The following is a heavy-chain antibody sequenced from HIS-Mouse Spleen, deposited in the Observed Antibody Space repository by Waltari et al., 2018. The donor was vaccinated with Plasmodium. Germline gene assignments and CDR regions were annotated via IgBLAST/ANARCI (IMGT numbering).Heavy chain of an antibody. Sequence: EVQLVESGGGLVQPGRSLRLSCAASGFTFDDYAMHWVRQAPGKGREGVSGISWNSGSIGYADSVKGRFTISRDNAKNSLYLQMNSLRAEDTALYYCAKDQTPYQLLHFDYWGQGTLVTVSS. CDR1: GFTFDDYA. D-gene: IGHD2-2*01. CDR2: ISWNSGSI. CDR3: AKDQTPYQLLHFDY. J-gene: IGHJ4*02. V-gene: IGHV3-9*01.